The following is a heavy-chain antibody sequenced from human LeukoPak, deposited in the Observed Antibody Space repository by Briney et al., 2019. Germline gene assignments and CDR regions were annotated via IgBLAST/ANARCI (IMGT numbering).Heavy chain of an antibody. CDR1: GYSFSNYW. CDR2: VYPGDSQT. CDR3: ARHPSPGIAAAGIGGWFDP. D-gene: IGHD6-13*01. Sequence: GESLKISCKTSGYSFSNYWITWVRQMPGRGLEWMGIVYPGDSQTRYTPSFQGQVTISADKSISTAYLQWSSLKASDTAMYYCARHPSPGIAAAGIGGWFDPWGQGTLVTVSS. V-gene: IGHV5-51*01. J-gene: IGHJ5*02.